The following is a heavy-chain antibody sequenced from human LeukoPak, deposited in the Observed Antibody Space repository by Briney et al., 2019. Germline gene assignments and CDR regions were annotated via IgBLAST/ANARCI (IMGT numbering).Heavy chain of an antibody. Sequence: ASVKVSCKASGYTFSSYGISWVRQAPGQGLEWIGWVSGYNGDTNYAQKFQGRVTMTADTSTSTAYMELSSLRSDDTAVYYCARDMTTFNRNWFDPWGQGTLVTVSS. V-gene: IGHV1-18*01. J-gene: IGHJ5*02. CDR1: GYTFSSYG. CDR2: VSGYNGDT. CDR3: ARDMTTFNRNWFDP. D-gene: IGHD3-16*01.